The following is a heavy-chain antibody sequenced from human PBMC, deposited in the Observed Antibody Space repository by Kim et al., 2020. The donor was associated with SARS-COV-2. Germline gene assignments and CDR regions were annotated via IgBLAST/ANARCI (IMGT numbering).Heavy chain of an antibody. D-gene: IGHD6-13*01. Sequence: SETLSLTCTVSGGSISSGGYYWSWIRQHPGKGLEWIGYIYYSGSTYYNPSLKSRVTISVDTSKNQFSLKLRSVSAADTAVYYCARIGLRVSRAGTVYYFGMDVWGQGTTVTVSS. CDR3: ARIGLRVSRAGTVYYFGMDV. CDR1: GGSISSGGYY. CDR2: IYYSGST. V-gene: IGHV4-31*03. J-gene: IGHJ6*02.